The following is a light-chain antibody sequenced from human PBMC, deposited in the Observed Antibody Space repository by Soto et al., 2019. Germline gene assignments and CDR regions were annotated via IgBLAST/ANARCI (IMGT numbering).Light chain of an antibody. Sequence: IQMSQSPSSLSASLGDRVTFTCRASEDISSYLVWYQQKPGAAPKLLIYRASALQSGVPSRFSGSGSGTEFTLTIDSLQPDDFATFYCQQYSTYPLTFGGGTKVDI. V-gene: IGKV1-5*03. CDR3: QQYSTYPLT. J-gene: IGKJ4*01. CDR1: EDISSY. CDR2: RAS.